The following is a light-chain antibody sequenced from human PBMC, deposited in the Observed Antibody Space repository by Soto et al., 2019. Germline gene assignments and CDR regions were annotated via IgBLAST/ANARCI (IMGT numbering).Light chain of an antibody. Sequence: DIQMTQSPSSLSAYVGDRVTITCRASQSISSYLNWYQQKPGKAPNLLIYAASTLQSGVPSRFSGSGSGTDFTLTISCLQSEDFATYYCQQYYSYPLTFGGGTKVDIK. J-gene: IGKJ4*01. CDR1: QSISSY. CDR3: QQYYSYPLT. V-gene: IGKV1-39*01. CDR2: AAS.